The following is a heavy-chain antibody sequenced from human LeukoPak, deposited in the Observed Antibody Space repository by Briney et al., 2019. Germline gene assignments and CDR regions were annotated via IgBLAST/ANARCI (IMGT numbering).Heavy chain of an antibody. CDR2: ISSSGSTI. J-gene: IGHJ4*02. CDR3: ARDYGGSSPFDY. D-gene: IGHD4-23*01. V-gene: IGHV3-48*03. Sequence: PGGSLRLSCAASGFTFSSYEMNWVRQAPGKGLEWVSYISSSGSTIYYADSVKGRFTISRDNAKSSLYLQMNSLRAEDTAVYYCARDYGGSSPFDYWGQGTLVTVSS. CDR1: GFTFSSYE.